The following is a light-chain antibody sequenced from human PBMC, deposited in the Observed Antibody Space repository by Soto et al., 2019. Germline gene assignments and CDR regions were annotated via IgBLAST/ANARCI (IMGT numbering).Light chain of an antibody. CDR2: GAS. CDR3: QQYGSSPPVT. CDR1: QSVSSSY. V-gene: IGKV3-20*01. J-gene: IGKJ4*01. Sequence: EIVLTQSPCTLSLSLGERATLSCRASQSVSSSYLAWYQQKPGQAPRLLIYGASSRATGIPDRFSGSGSATDFTLTISRLEPEDFAVYYCQQYGSSPPVTFGGGTKVEIK.